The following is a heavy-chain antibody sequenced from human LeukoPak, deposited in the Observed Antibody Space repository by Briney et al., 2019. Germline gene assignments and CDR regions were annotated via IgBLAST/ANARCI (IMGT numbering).Heavy chain of an antibody. CDR2: ISAYNGNT. Sequence: ASVKVSCKASGYTFTCYSISWVRQAPGQGLEWMGWISAYNGNTNYAQKLQGRVTMTTDTSTSTAYMELRSLRSDDSAVNYSLRAESPITNVRGVIIPSDVWGKGTTVTVSS. D-gene: IGHD3-10*01. V-gene: IGHV1-18*04. J-gene: IGHJ6*04. CDR3: LRAESPITNVRGVIIPSDV. CDR1: GYTFTCYS.